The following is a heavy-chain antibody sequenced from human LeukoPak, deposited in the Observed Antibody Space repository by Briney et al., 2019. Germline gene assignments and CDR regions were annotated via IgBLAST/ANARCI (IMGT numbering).Heavy chain of an antibody. CDR2: ISSSSTTI. D-gene: IGHD2-21*01. CDR3: ARERVIAAAGDGFDS. V-gene: IGHV3-48*02. CDR1: GFTFSDYS. Sequence: GGSLRLSCAASGFTFSDYSMNWVRHAPGKGVEWVSYISSSSTTIFYADSVKGRFTISRDNAKNSLFLQMNGLRDEDTALYYCARERVIAAAGDGFDSWGQGTLVTVSS. J-gene: IGHJ4*02.